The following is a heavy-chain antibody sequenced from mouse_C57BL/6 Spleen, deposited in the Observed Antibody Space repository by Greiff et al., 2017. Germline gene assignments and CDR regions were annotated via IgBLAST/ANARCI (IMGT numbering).Heavy chain of an antibody. CDR1: GYTFTSYW. D-gene: IGHD2-3*01. V-gene: IGHV1-52*01. CDR3: ARRDDGYSHWYFDV. Sequence: QVQLQQSGAELVRPGSSVKLSCKASGYTFTSYWMHWVKQRPIQGLEWIGNIDPSDSETLYNQKFKDKATLTVDKSSSTAYRQLSSLTSEDSAVYYCARRDDGYSHWYFDVWGTGTTVTVSS. CDR2: IDPSDSET. J-gene: IGHJ1*03.